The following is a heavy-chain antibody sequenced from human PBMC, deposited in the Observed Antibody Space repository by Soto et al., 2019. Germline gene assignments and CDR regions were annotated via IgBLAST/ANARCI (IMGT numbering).Heavy chain of an antibody. CDR2: ISSSSSTI. CDR1: GFTISSYS. CDR3: ARDPHFWTGYYEPELDY. Sequence: PGRSLRLSCAASGFTISSYSMNWVRKAPGKGLEWVSYISSSSSTIYYADSVKGRFTISRDNAKNPLYLQMNSLRDEDTAVYYCARDPHFWTGYYEPELDYWRQGTLVPVSS. V-gene: IGHV3-48*02. J-gene: IGHJ4*02. D-gene: IGHD3-3*02.